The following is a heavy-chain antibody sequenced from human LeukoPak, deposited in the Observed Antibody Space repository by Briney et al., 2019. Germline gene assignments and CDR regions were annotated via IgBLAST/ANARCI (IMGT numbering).Heavy chain of an antibody. CDR1: GFTFSSYA. V-gene: IGHV3-23*01. Sequence: GGSLRLSCAASGFTFSSYAMSWVRQAPGKGLEWVSAISGSDGSTYYADSVKGRFTISRDNSKNTLYLQMNSLRAEDTAVYYCAKGYYDYVWGSAFVLWGQGTLVTVSS. CDR2: ISGSDGST. CDR3: AKGYYDYVWGSAFVL. J-gene: IGHJ4*02. D-gene: IGHD3-16*01.